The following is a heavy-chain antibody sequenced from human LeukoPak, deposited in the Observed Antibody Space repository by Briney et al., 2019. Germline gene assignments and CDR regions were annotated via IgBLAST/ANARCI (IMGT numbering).Heavy chain of an antibody. V-gene: IGHV3-7*01. CDR3: ARVSPPSWFGELPYKFDY. CDR2: INQDGSEK. CDR1: GFTFSSYS. J-gene: IGHJ4*02. Sequence: GGSLRLSCAASGFTFSSYSMNWVRQAPGKGLEWVAHINQDGSEKYYVDSVKGRFTISRDNAKNSLYLQMNSLRAEDTAVYYCARVSPPSWFGELPYKFDYWGQGNLVTVTS. D-gene: IGHD3-10*01.